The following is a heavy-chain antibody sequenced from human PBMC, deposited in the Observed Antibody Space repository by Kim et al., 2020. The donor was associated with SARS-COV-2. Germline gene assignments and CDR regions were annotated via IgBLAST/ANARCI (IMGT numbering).Heavy chain of an antibody. CDR1: GGSVSSGSYY. J-gene: IGHJ4*02. CDR3: ARGDLGYCSGGSCHPLSYFDY. D-gene: IGHD2-15*01. V-gene: IGHV4-61*01. CDR2: IYYSGST. Sequence: SETLSLTCTVSGGSVSSGSYYWSWIRQPPGKGLEWIGYIYYSGSTNYNPSLKSRVTISVDTSKNQFSLKLSSVTAADTAVYYCARGDLGYCSGGSCHPLSYFDYWGQGTLVTVSS.